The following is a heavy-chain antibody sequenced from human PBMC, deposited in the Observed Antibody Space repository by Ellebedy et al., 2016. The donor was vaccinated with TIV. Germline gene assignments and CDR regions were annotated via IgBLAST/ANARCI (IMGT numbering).Heavy chain of an antibody. CDR1: GGTFSNSA. CDR2: IIPILAIT. CDR3: ARWGGPAGIFQGPYDF. D-gene: IGHD1-26*01. V-gene: IGHV1-69*04. J-gene: IGHJ4*02. Sequence: AASVKVSCKASGGTFSNSAINWVRQPPGQGLAWLGRIIPILAITDYARNLTGRVKMTAETSTSTAYLELSGLRSEDTAIYFCARWGGPAGIFQGPYDFWGQGTLVTVSS.